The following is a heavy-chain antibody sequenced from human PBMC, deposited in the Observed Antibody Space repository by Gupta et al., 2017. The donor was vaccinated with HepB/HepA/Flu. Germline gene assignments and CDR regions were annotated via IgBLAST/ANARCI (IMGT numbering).Heavy chain of an antibody. Sequence: QLQLQESGPGLVRPSETLSLTCSVSGGSISSSDYYWGWVRQPPGMGLEWIGSIYYSGSTSYTPSRKSRVTILVDTSENQVSLKLSSVTAADTAIYYCARLRRGGNNYGHLDYWGQGTLVTVSS. J-gene: IGHJ4*02. CDR1: GGSISSSDYY. D-gene: IGHD5-18*01. V-gene: IGHV4-39*01. CDR3: ARLRRGGNNYGHLDY. CDR2: IYYSGST.